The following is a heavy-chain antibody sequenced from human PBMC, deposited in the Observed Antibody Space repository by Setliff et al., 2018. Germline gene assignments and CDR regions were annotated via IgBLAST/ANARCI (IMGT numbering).Heavy chain of an antibody. CDR2: IHPNTGST. CDR3: AKQGYSDSLYAFDV. V-gene: IGHV1-2*06. J-gene: IGHJ3*01. CDR1: GYTFTAYY. D-gene: IGHD3-16*02. Sequence: ASVKVSCKTSGYTFTAYYIYWVRQAPGHGLELMGRIHPNTGSTNYLQDFQGRVTITRDTSIYTVYMELTGLTSGDTAVYYCAKQGYSDSLYAFDVWGQGTVVTVPS.